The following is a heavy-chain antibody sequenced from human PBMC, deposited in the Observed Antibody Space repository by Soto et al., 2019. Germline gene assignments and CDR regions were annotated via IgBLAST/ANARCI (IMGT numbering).Heavy chain of an antibody. D-gene: IGHD4-17*01. J-gene: IGHJ4*02. Sequence: ASVKVSCKASGYTFTSYGISWVRQAPGQGLEWMGWISAYNGNTNYAQKLQGRVTMTTDTSTSTAYMELRSLRSDDTAVYYCARDRSGYGDYKTDYWGQGTLVTVSS. CDR1: GYTFTSYG. V-gene: IGHV1-18*01. CDR3: ARDRSGYGDYKTDY. CDR2: ISAYNGNT.